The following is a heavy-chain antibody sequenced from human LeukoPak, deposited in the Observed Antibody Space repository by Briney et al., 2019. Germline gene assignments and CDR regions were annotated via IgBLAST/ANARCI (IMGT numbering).Heavy chain of an antibody. CDR3: ARDPPDYDSSGYYY. J-gene: IGHJ4*02. Sequence: GGSLRPSCTASGFTFSSYAMSWVRQAPGKGLEWVANIKQDGSEKYYVDSVKGRFTISRDNAKNSLYLQMNSLRAEDTAVYYCARDPPDYDSSGYYYWGQGTLVTVSS. V-gene: IGHV3-7*01. CDR1: GFTFSSYA. CDR2: IKQDGSEK. D-gene: IGHD3-22*01.